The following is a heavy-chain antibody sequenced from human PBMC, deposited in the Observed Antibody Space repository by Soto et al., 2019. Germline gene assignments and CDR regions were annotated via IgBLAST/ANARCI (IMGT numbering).Heavy chain of an antibody. J-gene: IGHJ6*02. V-gene: IGHV4-34*01. CDR3: ARGEKTTVVTWRYYGMDV. D-gene: IGHD4-17*01. CDR2: INHSGST. Sequence: ASETLSLTCAFYGGSFSGYYWSWIRQPPGKGLEWIGEINHSGSTNYNPSLKSRVTISVDTSKNQFSLKLSSVTAADTAVYYCARGEKTTVVTWRYYGMDVWGQGTTVTVSS. CDR1: GGSFSGYY.